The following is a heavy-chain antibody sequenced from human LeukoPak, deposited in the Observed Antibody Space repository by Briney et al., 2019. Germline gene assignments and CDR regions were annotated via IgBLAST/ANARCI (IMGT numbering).Heavy chain of an antibody. D-gene: IGHD5-12*01. CDR3: ARDGSDGIYPTYYFDY. Sequence: ASVKVSCKASGYTFTSYAMHWVRQAPGQGLEWMGIINPSGGSTSYAQKFQGRVTMTRDTSTSTVYMELSSLRSEDTAVYYCARDGSDGIYPTYYFDYWGQGTLVTVSS. CDR2: INPSGGST. CDR1: GYTFTSYA. J-gene: IGHJ4*02. V-gene: IGHV1-46*01.